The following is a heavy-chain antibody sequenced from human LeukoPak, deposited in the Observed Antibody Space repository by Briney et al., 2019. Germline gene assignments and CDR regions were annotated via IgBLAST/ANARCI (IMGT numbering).Heavy chain of an antibody. CDR2: ISPSGYIN. D-gene: IGHD3-22*01. CDR3: AKYQLCDSSVTYYFDY. J-gene: IGHJ4*02. Sequence: GGSLRLSCTASGFTFSSYAMSWGCQAPGKGLGWVSAISPSGYINYDADAVKGRFTISIDNSKNPLYLQINRLRAEDTVLFYCAKYQLCDSSVTYYFDYWGQGTLVSVSS. V-gene: IGHV3-23*01. CDR1: GFTFSSYA.